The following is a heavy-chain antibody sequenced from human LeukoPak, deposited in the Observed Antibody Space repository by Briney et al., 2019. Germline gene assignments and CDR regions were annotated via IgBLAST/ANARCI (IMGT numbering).Heavy chain of an antibody. CDR3: AREGSDYGDYGAFDY. CDR1: GFTLSGYT. D-gene: IGHD4-17*01. Sequence: GGSLRLSCAASGFTLSGYTMHWVRQAPGKGLEWVAVIAYDGSFKYYADSVKGRFTISRDTSKNTLYLEMNSLRVEDTAVYYCAREGSDYGDYGAFDYWGQGTLVTVSP. J-gene: IGHJ4*02. CDR2: IAYDGSFK. V-gene: IGHV3-30*04.